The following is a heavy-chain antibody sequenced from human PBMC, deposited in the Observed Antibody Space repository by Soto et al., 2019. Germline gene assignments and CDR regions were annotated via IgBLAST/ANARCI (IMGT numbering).Heavy chain of an antibody. J-gene: IGHJ4*02. D-gene: IGHD4-4*01. CDR3: ARGYLQGGFDF. CDR2: TDYRSKWYN. V-gene: IGHV6-1*01. CDR1: GDSVSSKITA. Sequence: SQTLSLTCAISGDSVSSKITAWNWIGQSPSRGLEWLGRTDYRSKWYNDYAVSVESRITINPDTTKNQFSLELNSVTPEDTAVYYCARGYLQGGFDFWGQGTLVTVSS.